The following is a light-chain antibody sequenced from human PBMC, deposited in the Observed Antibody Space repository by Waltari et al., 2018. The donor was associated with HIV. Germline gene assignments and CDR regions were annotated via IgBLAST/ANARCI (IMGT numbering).Light chain of an antibody. CDR3: STCDDSLSANV. Sequence: QSVLTQPPSASATPGQRVTISCSGSTSNIGSHTVHWYQQLPGAAPKLLIFDNNQRPSGVPEGFSGSRSGTSATLAISGLQSGDEADYYCSTCDDSLSANVFASGTTVTVL. J-gene: IGLJ1*01. CDR2: DNN. V-gene: IGLV1-44*01. CDR1: TSNIGSHT.